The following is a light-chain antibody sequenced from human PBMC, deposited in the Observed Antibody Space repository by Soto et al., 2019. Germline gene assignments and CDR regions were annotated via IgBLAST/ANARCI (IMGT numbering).Light chain of an antibody. V-gene: IGKV4-1*01. CDR2: WAS. CDR1: QSVFFSSNNENY. CDR3: QQYLSSPPT. J-gene: IGKJ1*01. Sequence: DIVMTQSPDSLAVPLGGGATIHCKSSQSVFFSSNNENYLAWYQKKPGQPPQLLFYWASVREYGVPDRFSGSGSGTDFTLTIAGLRAEDVAIYYCQQYLSSPPTFGQGTRVEVK.